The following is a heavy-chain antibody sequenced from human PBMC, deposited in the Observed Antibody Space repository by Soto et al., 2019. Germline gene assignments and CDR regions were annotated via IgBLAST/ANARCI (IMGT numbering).Heavy chain of an antibody. CDR3: AKVVLRFGTMNGMDV. Sequence: QVQLVESGGDVVQPGRSLRLSCAASGFTFSDYGMHWVRQAPGKGLEWVAVISYDGSNKYYADSVKGRFTISRDDSKNTLYLQMNSVRAEDTAVYYCAKVVLRFGTMNGMDVWGQGTTVTVSS. V-gene: IGHV3-30*18. J-gene: IGHJ6*02. CDR2: ISYDGSNK. D-gene: IGHD2-8*01. CDR1: GFTFSDYG.